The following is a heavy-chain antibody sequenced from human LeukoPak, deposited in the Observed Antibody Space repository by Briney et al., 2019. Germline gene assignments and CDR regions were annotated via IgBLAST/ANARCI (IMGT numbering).Heavy chain of an antibody. V-gene: IGHV3-11*01. CDR2: ISSSGTNI. J-gene: IGHJ4*02. CDR3: AGGRKYTSGYRVTELGSGYSDY. CDR1: GFTFSDYY. Sequence: GGSLRLSCAASGFTFSDYYMSWIRQAPGKGLEWVSYISSSGTNIYYADSVKGRFTISRDNSKNTLYLQMNSLRAEDTAVYYCAGGRKYTSGYRVTELGSGYSDYWGQGTLVTVSS. D-gene: IGHD5-18*01.